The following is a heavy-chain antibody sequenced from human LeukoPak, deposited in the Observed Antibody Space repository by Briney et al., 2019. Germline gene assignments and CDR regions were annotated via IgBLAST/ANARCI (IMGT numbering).Heavy chain of an antibody. CDR3: ARDARVQKWFGEVIMTTTYYFDD. CDR1: GDSVSSNSAA. V-gene: IGHV6-1*01. CDR2: TYYRSKWYN. D-gene: IGHD3-10*01. Sequence: SQTLSLTCAISGDSVSSNSAAWNWIRQSPSRGLEWLGRTYYRSKWYNDYAVSVKSRITINPDTSKNQFSLKLTSVTAADTAVYYCARDARVQKWFGEVIMTTTYYFDDWGQGTLVTVSS. J-gene: IGHJ4*02.